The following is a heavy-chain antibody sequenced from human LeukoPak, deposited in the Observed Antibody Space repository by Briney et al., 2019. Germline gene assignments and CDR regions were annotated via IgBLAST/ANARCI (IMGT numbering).Heavy chain of an antibody. CDR1: GFTFSSYE. CDR2: ISDSGVTI. V-gene: IGHV3-48*03. D-gene: IGHD4-23*01. J-gene: IGHJ5*02. CDR3: ARDRFAVVTPRLFDP. Sequence: GGSLRLSCAASGFTFSSYEMTWVRQAPGRGLEWLSYISDSGVTIYYADSVKGRFTISRDNAKNSLYLQMNSLRAEDTAVYYCARDRFAVVTPRLFDPWGQGTLVTVSS.